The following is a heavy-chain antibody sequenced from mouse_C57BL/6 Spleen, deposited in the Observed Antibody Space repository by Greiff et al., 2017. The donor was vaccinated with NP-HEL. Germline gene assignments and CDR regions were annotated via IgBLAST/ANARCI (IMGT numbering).Heavy chain of an antibody. D-gene: IGHD2-2*01. CDR1: GYSITSGYY. Sequence: EVKLQESGPGLVKPSQSLSLTCSVTGYSITSGYYWNWIRQFPGNKLEWMGYISYDGSNNYNPSLKNRISITRDTSKNQFFLKLNSVTTEDTATYYCAREGLGLRPWFAYWGQGTLVTVSA. CDR2: ISYDGSN. V-gene: IGHV3-6*01. J-gene: IGHJ3*01. CDR3: AREGLGLRPWFAY.